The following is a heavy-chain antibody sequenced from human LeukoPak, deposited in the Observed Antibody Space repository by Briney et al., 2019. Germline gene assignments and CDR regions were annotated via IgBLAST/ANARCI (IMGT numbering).Heavy chain of an antibody. CDR2: ISSSSSTI. CDR1: GFTFSSYG. CDR3: ARDYGSGSYYHDY. J-gene: IGHJ4*02. Sequence: GGSLRLSCAASGFTFSSYGMHWVRQAPGKGLEWVSYISSSSSTIYYADSVKGRFTISRDNAKNSLYLQMNSLRAEDTAVYYCARDYGSGSYYHDYWGQGTLVTVSS. D-gene: IGHD3-10*01. V-gene: IGHV3-48*01.